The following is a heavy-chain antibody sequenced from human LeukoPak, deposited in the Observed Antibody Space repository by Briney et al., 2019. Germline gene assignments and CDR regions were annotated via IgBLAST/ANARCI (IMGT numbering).Heavy chain of an antibody. D-gene: IGHD4-17*01. CDR3: ASHYGDSDKSDAFDI. CDR1: GGSISSGSYD. V-gene: IGHV4-61*02. Sequence: SETLSLTCTVSGGSISSGSYDWSWIRQPAGKGLEWIGRIYTSGSTNYNPSLKSPVTISVATSKNQFSLKLSSVTAADTAVYYCASHYGDSDKSDAFDIWGQGTMVTVSS. J-gene: IGHJ3*02. CDR2: IYTSGST.